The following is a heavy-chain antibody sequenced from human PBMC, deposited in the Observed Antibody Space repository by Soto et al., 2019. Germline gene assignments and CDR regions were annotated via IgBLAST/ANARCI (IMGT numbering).Heavy chain of an antibody. V-gene: IGHV4-39*01. CDR2: IYYSGST. D-gene: IGHD3-3*01. J-gene: IGHJ5*02. CDR1: GGSISSSSYY. Sequence: PSETLSLTCTVSGGSISSSSYYWCWIRQPPGKGLEWIGSIYYSGSTYYNPSLKSRVTISVDTSKNQFSLKLSSVTAADTAVYYCARGHYDFWSGFPGWFDPWGQGTLVT. CDR3: ARGHYDFWSGFPGWFDP.